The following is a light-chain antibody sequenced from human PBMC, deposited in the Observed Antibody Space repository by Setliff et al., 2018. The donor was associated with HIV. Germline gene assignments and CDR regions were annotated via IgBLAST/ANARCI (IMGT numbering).Light chain of an antibody. V-gene: IGLV1-40*01. CDR3: QSFDSSLSPYVV. CDR2: GNS. J-gene: IGLJ2*01. CDR1: SSNIGAGYD. Sequence: QSVLTQPPSVSGAPGQRVTISCTGSSSNIGAGYDVHWYQQLPGTAPKLLMSGNSNRPSGVPDRFSGSKSGTSASLAITGLQAEDEADYYCQSFDSSLSPYVVFGGGTKVTVL.